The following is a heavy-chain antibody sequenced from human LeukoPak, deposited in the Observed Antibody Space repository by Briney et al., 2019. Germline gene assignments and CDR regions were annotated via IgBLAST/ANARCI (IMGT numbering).Heavy chain of an antibody. CDR1: GGTFSSYA. CDR3: ASQSVNYYEATGAFDI. J-gene: IGHJ3*02. CDR2: IIPILGIA. V-gene: IGHV1-69*04. D-gene: IGHD3-22*01. Sequence: SVKVSCKASGGTFSSYAISWVRQAPGQGLEWMGRIIPILGIANYAQKFQGRVTITADKSTSTAYMELSSLRSEDTAVYCCASQSVNYYEATGAFDIWGQGTMVTVSS.